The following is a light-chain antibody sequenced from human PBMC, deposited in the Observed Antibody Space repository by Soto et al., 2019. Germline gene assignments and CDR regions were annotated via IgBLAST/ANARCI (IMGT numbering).Light chain of an antibody. CDR2: GHN. CDR1: TSTIGSNV. Sequence: QSALTQPPSVSGTPGQRVPIPGAGSTSTIGSNVVNWYQHLPGRAPKLLIYGHNQRPSGVPDRFSGSKSGTSASLAISGLQSEDEAEYYCAAWDDNLSGFYVFGTGTKVTVL. V-gene: IGLV1-44*01. CDR3: AAWDDNLSGFYV. J-gene: IGLJ1*01.